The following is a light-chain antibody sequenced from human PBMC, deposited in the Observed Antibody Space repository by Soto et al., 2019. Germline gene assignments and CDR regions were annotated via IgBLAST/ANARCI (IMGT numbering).Light chain of an antibody. V-gene: IGKV3-15*01. CDR3: QQYNKWPLIT. Sequence: EVVMTQSPATLSVSPGERATLSCRASQSISSKLAWYQQRPGQAPRLLIYGASTRATGVPVRFSGTGSGTEFTLTISSLQSEDFAVYYRQQYNKWPLITFGQGTRLEIK. CDR1: QSISSK. CDR2: GAS. J-gene: IGKJ5*01.